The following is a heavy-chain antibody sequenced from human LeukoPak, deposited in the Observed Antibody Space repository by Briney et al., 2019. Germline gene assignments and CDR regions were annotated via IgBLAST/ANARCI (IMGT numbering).Heavy chain of an antibody. J-gene: IGHJ5*02. V-gene: IGHV6-1*01. CDR3: ARVALSGYCSGGSCYVDWFDP. Sequence: SQTLSLTCAISGDSVSSNSAAWNWIRQSPSRGLEWLGRTYYRSKWYNDYAVSVKSRITINPDTSKNQFFLQLNSVTPEDTAVYYCARVALSGYCSGGSCYVDWFDPWGQGTLVAVSS. CDR1: GDSVSSNSAA. D-gene: IGHD2-15*01. CDR2: TYYRSKWYN.